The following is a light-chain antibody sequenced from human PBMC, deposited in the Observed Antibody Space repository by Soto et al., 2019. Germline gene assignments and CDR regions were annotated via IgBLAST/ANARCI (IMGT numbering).Light chain of an antibody. V-gene: IGKV3-20*01. J-gene: IGKJ5*01. CDR3: QQYGSSPAIT. Sequence: EVVLTQSPGTLSLSPGKRATLSCRASQSMGSYLAWYQQKPGQAPRLLIYDASTRATGIPARFSGSGSGTDFTLTISGLEPEDFAVYYCQQYGSSPAITFGQGTRLAIK. CDR2: DAS. CDR1: QSMGSY.